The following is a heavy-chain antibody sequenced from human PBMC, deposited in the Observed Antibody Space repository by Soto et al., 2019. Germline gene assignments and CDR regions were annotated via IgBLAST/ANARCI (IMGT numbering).Heavy chain of an antibody. CDR2: ISAYNGNT. CDR3: ARDPEEGFADFWSGRNAFDI. CDR1: GYTFTSYG. D-gene: IGHD3-3*01. V-gene: IGHV1-18*01. Sequence: ASVKVSCKASGYTFTSYGISWVRQAPGQGLEWMGWISAYNGNTNYAQKLQGRVTMTTDTSTSTAYMELRSLRSDDTAVYYCARDPEEGFADFWSGRNAFDIWGQGTMVTVSS. J-gene: IGHJ3*02.